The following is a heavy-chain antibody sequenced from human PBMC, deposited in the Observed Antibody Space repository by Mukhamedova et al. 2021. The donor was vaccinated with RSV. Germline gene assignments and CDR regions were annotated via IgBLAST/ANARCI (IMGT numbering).Heavy chain of an antibody. CDR3: ARLGYSSGWYRVPDY. Sequence: GEINHSGSTNYNPSLKSRVTISVDTSKNQFSLKLSPVTAADTAVYYCARLGYSSGWYRVPDYWGQGTLVTVSS. V-gene: IGHV4-34*01. J-gene: IGHJ4*02. CDR2: INHSGST. D-gene: IGHD6-19*01.